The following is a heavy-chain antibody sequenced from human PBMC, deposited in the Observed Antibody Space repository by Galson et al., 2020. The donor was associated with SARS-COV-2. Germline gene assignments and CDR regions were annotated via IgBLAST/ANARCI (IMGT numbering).Heavy chain of an antibody. J-gene: IGHJ6*02. CDR2: IYYSGSS. CDR1: GGSIRSGDYY. Sequence: SETLSLTCTVSGGSIRSGDYYWSWIRQHLGKGLEWIGYIYYSGSSYYSPSLESRVTMSIDTSKNQFALKLSSVTAADSAVYYCARDPAAYGYYGMDVWGPGTTVSVSS. D-gene: IGHD2-2*01. CDR3: ARDPAAYGYYGMDV. V-gene: IGHV4-30-4*01.